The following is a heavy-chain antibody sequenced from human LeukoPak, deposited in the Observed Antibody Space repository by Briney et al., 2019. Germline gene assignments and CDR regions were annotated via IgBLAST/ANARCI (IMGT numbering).Heavy chain of an antibody. Sequence: GESLRLSCAASGFTFSTYWMHWVRQAPGKGLVWVSRINSDGSSTSYADSVKGRFTISRDNAKNTLYLQMNSLRAEDTAVYYCARACSFGSCHAGDHWGQGILVTVSS. V-gene: IGHV3-74*01. CDR1: GFTFSTYW. D-gene: IGHD2-15*01. J-gene: IGHJ4*02. CDR3: ARACSFGSCHAGDH. CDR2: INSDGSST.